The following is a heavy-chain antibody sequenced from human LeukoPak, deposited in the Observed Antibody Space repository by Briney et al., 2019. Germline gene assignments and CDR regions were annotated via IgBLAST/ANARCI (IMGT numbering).Heavy chain of an antibody. D-gene: IGHD4-23*01. CDR3: AKVQTFYGGQGPFDY. J-gene: IGHJ4*02. Sequence: GGSLRLSCAASGFTFSSYAMHWVRQAPGKGLEWVAVISYDGNNKYYADSVKGRFTISRDNSKNTLYLQMNSLRAEDTAVYYCAKVQTFYGGQGPFDYWGQGTLVTVSS. CDR1: GFTFSSYA. CDR2: ISYDGNNK. V-gene: IGHV3-30-3*01.